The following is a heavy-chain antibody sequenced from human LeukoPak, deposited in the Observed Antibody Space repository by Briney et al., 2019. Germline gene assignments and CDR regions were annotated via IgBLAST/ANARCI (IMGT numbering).Heavy chain of an antibody. CDR3: AKNCPVAESSWYLNGCDY. V-gene: IGHV3-30*18. CDR1: GFTFSSYG. D-gene: IGHD6-13*01. J-gene: IGHJ4*02. CDR2: ISYDGSNK. Sequence: GGSLRLSCAASGFTFSSYGMHWVRQAPGKELEWVAVISYDGSNKYYADSVKGRFTISRDNSKNTLYLQMNSLRAEDTAVYYYAKNCPVAESSWYLNGCDYWGQGTLVTVSS.